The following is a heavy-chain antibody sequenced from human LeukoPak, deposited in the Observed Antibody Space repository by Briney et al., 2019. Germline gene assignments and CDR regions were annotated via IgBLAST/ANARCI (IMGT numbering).Heavy chain of an antibody. CDR1: GFTFTGYS. V-gene: IGHV3-21*01. J-gene: IGHJ4*02. D-gene: IGHD6-13*01. CDR2: ISSSSSDI. Sequence: GGSLRLSCAASGFTFTGYSMNWVRQAPGKGLEWVSSISSSSSDIYYADSMKGRFTISRDNAKNSLYLQMNSLRAEDTAVYFCARADSSWANDYWGQGTLVTVSS. CDR3: ARADSSWANDY.